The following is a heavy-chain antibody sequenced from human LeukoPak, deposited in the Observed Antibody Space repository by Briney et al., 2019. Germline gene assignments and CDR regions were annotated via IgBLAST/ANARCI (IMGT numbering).Heavy chain of an antibody. CDR2: IFYSGST. CDR3: ARAYGSGTYYFDY. V-gene: IGHV4-39*01. CDR1: GDSISSGSYY. J-gene: IGHJ4*02. Sequence: PSETLSLTCTVSGDSISSGSYYWGWIRQPPGKGLEWIGSIFYSGSTYYNPSLKSRVTVSVDTSKNQFSLKLSSVTAADTAVYYCARAYGSGTYYFDYWGQGTLVTVSS. D-gene: IGHD3-10*01.